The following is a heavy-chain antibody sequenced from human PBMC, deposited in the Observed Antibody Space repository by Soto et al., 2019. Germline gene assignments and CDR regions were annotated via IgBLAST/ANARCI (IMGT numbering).Heavy chain of an antibody. CDR3: ARGHSTSPNWFDP. CDR2: IKVDGSEI. V-gene: IGHV3-7*03. CDR1: GFTFSSYW. J-gene: IGHJ5*02. Sequence: EVQLLGSGGGLVQPGGSLRLSCAASGFTFSSYWMSWVRQAPGKGLEWVANIKVDGSEIYYVDSVKGRFTISRDNAKNSLYLQMNSLRAEDTAVYYCARGHSTSPNWFDPWGQGTLVTVSS. D-gene: IGHD6-6*01.